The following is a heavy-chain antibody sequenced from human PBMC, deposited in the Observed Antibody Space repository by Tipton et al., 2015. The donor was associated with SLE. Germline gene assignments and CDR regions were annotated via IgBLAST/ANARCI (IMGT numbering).Heavy chain of an antibody. Sequence: TLSLTCTVSGASISSRGYSWSWIRQPPGKGLEWIGYIYHSGSTYYNPSLKSRVTISVDRSKNQFSLKLSSVTAADTAVYYCARVPAVAGSFFDYWGQGTLVTVSS. CDR1: GASISSRGYS. V-gene: IGHV4-30-2*01. CDR3: ARVPAVAGSFFDY. J-gene: IGHJ4*02. CDR2: IYHSGST. D-gene: IGHD6-19*01.